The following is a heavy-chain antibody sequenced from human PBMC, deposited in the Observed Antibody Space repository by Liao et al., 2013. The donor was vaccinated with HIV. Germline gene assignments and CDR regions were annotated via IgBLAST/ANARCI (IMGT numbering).Heavy chain of an antibody. V-gene: IGHV4-59*10. D-gene: IGHD1-26*01. J-gene: IGHJ4*02. CDR2: IYTSGST. Sequence: QVQLQQWGAGLLKPSETLSLTCAVYGGSFSGFYWSWIRQPAGEGLEWIGRIYTSGSTNYNPSLKSRVTISLDTSKNQFSLRLSSVTAADTAVYYCARGGGYGGYVNYWGQGTLVTVSS. CDR1: GGSFSGFY. CDR3: ARGGGYGGYVNY.